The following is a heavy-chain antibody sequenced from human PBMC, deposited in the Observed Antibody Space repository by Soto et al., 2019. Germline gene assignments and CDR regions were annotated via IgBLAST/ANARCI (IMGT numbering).Heavy chain of an antibody. V-gene: IGHV4-31*03. J-gene: IGHJ4*01. CDR2: IYYSGST. CDR3: ARLWKADYGVSGDY. Sequence: PSETLSLTCTVSGDSINSGGYYWSWIRQHPGKGLEWIGYIYYSGSTYYHPSLKSRVTISVDTSKIQFSLKLSSVTAADTAVYYCARLWKADYGVSGDYWGHGTLVTVSS. CDR1: GDSINSGGYY. D-gene: IGHD4-17*01.